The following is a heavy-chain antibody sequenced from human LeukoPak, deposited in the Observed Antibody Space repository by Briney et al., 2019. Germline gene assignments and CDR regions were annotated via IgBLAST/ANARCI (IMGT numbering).Heavy chain of an antibody. CDR2: IYYSGST. D-gene: IGHD6-19*01. CDR1: GGSISSSSYY. Sequence: TSGTLSLTCTVSGGSISSSSYYWGWIRQPPGKGLEWIGSIYYSGSTYYNPSLRSRVTISVDTSKNQFSLKLSSVTAADTAVYYCARRGIAVPGTAYYYYYYMDVWGKGTTVTISS. J-gene: IGHJ6*03. V-gene: IGHV4-39*01. CDR3: ARRGIAVPGTAYYYYYYMDV.